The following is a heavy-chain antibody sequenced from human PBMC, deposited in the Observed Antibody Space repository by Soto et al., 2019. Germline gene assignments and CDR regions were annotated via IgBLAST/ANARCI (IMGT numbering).Heavy chain of an antibody. CDR3: AGLVVVAPVANV. Sequence: QLQLQESGPGLVKPSETLSLTCSVSGGSINYNSYHWGWIRQPPGQGLERIGSIFYTGTTFYNPSLESRVTMSVDTSKNSFSPHLAPVTGADTAVYFWAGLVVVAPVANVWGQGTLVTVSS. J-gene: IGHJ4*02. V-gene: IGHV4-39*02. CDR1: GGSINYNSYH. D-gene: IGHD2-2*01. CDR2: IFYTGTT.